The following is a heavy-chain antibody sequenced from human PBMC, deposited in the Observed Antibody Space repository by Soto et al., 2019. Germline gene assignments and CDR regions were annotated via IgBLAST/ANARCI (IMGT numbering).Heavy chain of an antibody. CDR1: GYTFTSYG. CDR3: ATRSPAFDY. Sequence: QVQLVQSGPEVKKPGASVKVFCKTSGYTFTSYGISWVRQAPGQGLEWMGWISTYKGNTNYAQKFQGRVTMTTDTSTSTAYMELRSLRSDDTAVYYSATRSPAFDYWGQGTLVTVSS. CDR2: ISTYKGNT. V-gene: IGHV1-18*04. J-gene: IGHJ4*02.